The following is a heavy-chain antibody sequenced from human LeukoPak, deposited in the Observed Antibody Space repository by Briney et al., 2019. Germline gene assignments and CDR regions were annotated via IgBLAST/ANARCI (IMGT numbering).Heavy chain of an antibody. CDR2: IYYSGST. V-gene: IGHV4-59*01. D-gene: IGHD3-3*01. J-gene: IGHJ4*02. CDR1: GGSISSYY. Sequence: KSSETLSLTCTVSGGSISSYYWSWIRQPPGKGLEWIGYIYYSGSTNYNPSLKSRVTISVDTSKNQFSLKLSSVTAADTAVYYCARSGSYYDFWGGYYPLDYWGQGTLVTVSS. CDR3: ARSGSYYDFWGGYYPLDY.